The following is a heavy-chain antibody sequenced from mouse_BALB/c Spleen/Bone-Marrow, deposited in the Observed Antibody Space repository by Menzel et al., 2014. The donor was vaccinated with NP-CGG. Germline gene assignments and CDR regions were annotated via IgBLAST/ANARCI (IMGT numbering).Heavy chain of an antibody. V-gene: IGHV5-17*02. CDR1: GFTFSSFA. CDR2: ISSGSSTI. J-gene: IGHJ2*01. Sequence: EVMLVESGGGLVQPGGSRKLSCAASGFTFSSFAMHWVRQAPEKGLEWVAYISSGSSTIYYADTVMGRFTISRDNPKNTLFLQMTSLRSEDTAMYYCARSGGSSGYFDYWGQGTTLTVSP. D-gene: IGHD1-1*02. CDR3: ARSGGSSGYFDY.